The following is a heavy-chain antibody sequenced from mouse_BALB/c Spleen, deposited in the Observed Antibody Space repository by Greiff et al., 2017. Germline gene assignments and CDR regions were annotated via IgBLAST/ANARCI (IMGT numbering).Heavy chain of an antibody. V-gene: IGHV5-17*02. CDR1: GFTFSSFG. J-gene: IGHJ4*01. D-gene: IGHD1-1*01. CDR3: AREGSYYGSSPSYAMDY. CDR2: ISSGSSTI. Sequence: EVKLMESGGGLVQPGGSRKLSCAASGFTFSSFGMHWVRQAPEKGLEWVAYISSGSSTIYYADTVKGRFTISRDNPKNTLFLQMTSLRSEDTAMYYCAREGSYYGSSPSYAMDYWGQGTSVTVSS.